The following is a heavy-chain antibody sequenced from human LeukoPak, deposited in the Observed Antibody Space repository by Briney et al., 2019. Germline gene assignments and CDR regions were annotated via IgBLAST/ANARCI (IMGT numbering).Heavy chain of an antibody. CDR1: GFSFSNAW. V-gene: IGHV3-23*01. J-gene: IGHJ4*02. CDR2: LSGSGDKT. Sequence: GGSLRLSCATSGFSFSNAWMNWVRQAPGKGLEWVSALSGSGDKTFYADSVKGRFTISRDNSKNTLYLQMNSLRAEDTAVYYCGKDLNYGLDYWGQGTLVTVSS. D-gene: IGHD4-11*01. CDR3: GKDLNYGLDY.